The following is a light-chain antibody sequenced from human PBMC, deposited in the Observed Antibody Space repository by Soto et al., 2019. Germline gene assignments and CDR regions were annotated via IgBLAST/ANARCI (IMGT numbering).Light chain of an antibody. CDR1: SSDVGGDKY. CDR2: EVS. J-gene: IGLJ1*01. V-gene: IGLV2-11*01. CDR3: CSHAGSYTYV. Sequence: QSVLTQPRSVSGSLGQSVAISCTGTSSDVGGDKYVSWYQQHPGKAPKVMIYEVSKRPSGVPDRFSGSKSGNTASLTISGLQADDEADYYCCSHAGSYTYVFGTGTKVTVL.